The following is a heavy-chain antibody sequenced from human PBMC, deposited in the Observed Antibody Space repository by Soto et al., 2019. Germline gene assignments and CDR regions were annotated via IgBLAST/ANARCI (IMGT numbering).Heavy chain of an antibody. Sequence: GASEKVSSKASGYTFTTNGIIWVRQAPGQHLEWLGWISARNGDTKYAQGFQGRVTLTTDTSTTTAYMELMNLRSDDTAVYFCARVQVLPNPAADFWGHGTLVTVSS. D-gene: IGHD3-10*01. V-gene: IGHV1-18*04. CDR2: ISARNGDT. J-gene: IGHJ1*01. CDR1: GYTFTTNG. CDR3: ARVQVLPNPAADF.